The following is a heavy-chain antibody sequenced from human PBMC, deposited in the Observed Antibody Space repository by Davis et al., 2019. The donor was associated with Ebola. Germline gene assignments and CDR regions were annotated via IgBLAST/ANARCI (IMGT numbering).Heavy chain of an antibody. V-gene: IGHV1-18*01. CDR3: ARMGLSSGYYFFDY. CDR1: GYTFTSYG. Sequence: AASVKVSCKASGYTFTSYGISWVRQAPGQGLEWMGWISAYNGNTNYAQKLQGRVTMTTDTSTSTAYMELRSLRSDDTAVYYCARMGLSSGYYFFDYWGQGTLVTVSS. CDR2: ISAYNGNT. D-gene: IGHD3-22*01. J-gene: IGHJ4*02.